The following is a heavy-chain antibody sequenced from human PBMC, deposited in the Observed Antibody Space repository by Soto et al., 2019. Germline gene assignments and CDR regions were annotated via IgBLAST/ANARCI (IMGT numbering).Heavy chain of an antibody. CDR3: AREKEDDSGDYNAVEI. J-gene: IGHJ3*02. Sequence: QVQLQESGPGLVKPSQTLSLTCTVSGDSINNGDCYWSWLRQLPGKGLEWIGYIYYSGTKYYNPSLKSRVSMAVDTSKNQFSLNLTSVTAADTAVYYCAREKEDDSGDYNAVEIWGQGTVVTVSS. V-gene: IGHV4-31*03. CDR1: GDSINNGDCY. CDR2: IYYSGTK. D-gene: IGHD4-17*01.